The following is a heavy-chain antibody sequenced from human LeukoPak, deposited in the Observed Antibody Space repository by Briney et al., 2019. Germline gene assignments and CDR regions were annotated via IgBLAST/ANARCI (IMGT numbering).Heavy chain of an antibody. D-gene: IGHD6-13*01. CDR1: GGSISSGSYY. CDR2: IYTSGST. Sequence: SETLSLTCTVSGGSISSGSYYWSWIRQPAGKGLEWIGRIYTSGSTNYNPSLKSRVTISVDTSKNQFSLKLSSVTAADTAVYYCARDSGSSSWYWFDPWGQGTLVTVSS. J-gene: IGHJ5*02. V-gene: IGHV4-61*02. CDR3: ARDSGSSSWYWFDP.